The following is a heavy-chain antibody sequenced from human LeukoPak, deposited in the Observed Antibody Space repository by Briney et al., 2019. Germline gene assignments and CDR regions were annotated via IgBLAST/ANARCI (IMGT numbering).Heavy chain of an antibody. J-gene: IGHJ4*02. CDR3: AKVPLRAAYTAFDY. Sequence: GGSLRLSCAASGFTFSSYSMNWVRQAPGKGLEWVSSISSSSSYIYYADSVKGRFTISRDNAKNSLYLQMDSLRPEDTAVYYCAKVPLRAAYTAFDYWGQGTLVTVPS. CDR1: GFTFSSYS. D-gene: IGHD5-18*01. CDR2: ISSSSSYI. V-gene: IGHV3-21*04.